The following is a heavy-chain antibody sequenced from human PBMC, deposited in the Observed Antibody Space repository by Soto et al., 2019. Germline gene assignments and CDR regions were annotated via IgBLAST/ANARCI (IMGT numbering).Heavy chain of an antibody. D-gene: IGHD4-17*01. Sequence: ASVKVSCKASGYTFTIYDINWVRQATGQGLEWMGWMNPNSGNTGYAQKFQGRVTMTRNTSISTAYMELSSLRSEDTAVYYCARGKAVTTLYYYGMDVWGQGTTVTVSS. CDR2: MNPNSGNT. V-gene: IGHV1-8*01. J-gene: IGHJ6*02. CDR1: GYTFTIYD. CDR3: ARGKAVTTLYYYGMDV.